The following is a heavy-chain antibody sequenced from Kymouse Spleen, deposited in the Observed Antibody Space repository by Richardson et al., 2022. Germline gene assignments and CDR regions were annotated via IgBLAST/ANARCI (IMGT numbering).Heavy chain of an antibody. D-gene: IGHD1-26*01. J-gene: IGHJ4*02. V-gene: IGHV3-15*01. CDR3: TKSIVGATGYFDY. CDR1: GFTFSNAW. Sequence: EVQLVESGGGLVKPGGSLRLSCAASGFTFSNAWMSWVRQAPGKGLEWVGRIKSKTDGGTTDYAAPVKGRFTISRDDSKNTLYLQMNSLKTEDTAVYYCTKSIVGATGYFDYWGQGTLVTVSS. CDR2: IKSKTDGGTT.